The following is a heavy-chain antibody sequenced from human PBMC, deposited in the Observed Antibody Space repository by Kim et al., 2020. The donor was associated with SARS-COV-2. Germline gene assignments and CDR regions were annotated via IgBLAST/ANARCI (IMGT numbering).Heavy chain of an antibody. CDR2: I. J-gene: IGHJ4*02. V-gene: IGHV3-21*01. CDR3: ARVAVVTGFDY. D-gene: IGHD2-15*01. Sequence: IYYADSVKGRFTISRDNAKNSLYLQMNSLRAEDTAVYYCARVAVVTGFDYWGQGTLVTVSS.